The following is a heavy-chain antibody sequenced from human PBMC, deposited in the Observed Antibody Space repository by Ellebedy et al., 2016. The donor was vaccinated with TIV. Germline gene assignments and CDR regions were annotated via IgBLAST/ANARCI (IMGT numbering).Heavy chain of an antibody. D-gene: IGHD2-21*01. V-gene: IGHV1-18*01. CDR1: GYDFATYS. J-gene: IGHJ4*02. CDR2: ISAYTGNT. Sequence: ASVKVSCKASGYDFATYSVSWVRQAPGQGLEWMGWISAYTGNTNYAQKFQGRVSLTTDISTSPAYMELRSLRSDDTAVYFCARDMVQGVVSRYLWYDYWGQGTLVTVSS. CDR3: ARDMVQGVVSRYLWYDY.